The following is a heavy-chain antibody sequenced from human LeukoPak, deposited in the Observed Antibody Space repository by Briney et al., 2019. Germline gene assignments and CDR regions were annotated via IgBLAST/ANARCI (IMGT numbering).Heavy chain of an antibody. Sequence: ASVKVSRKASGYTFTGYYMHWVRQAPGQGLEWMGWINPNSGGTKYAQKFQGRVTMTRDTSISTAYMELSSLRSEDTAVYYCARDPSSGGIAARFDYWGQGTLVTVSS. CDR1: GYTFTGYY. CDR3: ARDPSSGGIAARFDY. J-gene: IGHJ4*02. CDR2: INPNSGGT. D-gene: IGHD6-6*01. V-gene: IGHV1-2*02.